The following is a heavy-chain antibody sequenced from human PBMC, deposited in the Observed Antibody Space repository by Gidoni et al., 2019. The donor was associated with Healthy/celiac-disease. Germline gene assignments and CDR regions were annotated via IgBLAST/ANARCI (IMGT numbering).Heavy chain of an antibody. CDR3: ARGYGGNSYAFDI. Sequence: QLQLQESGPGLVTPSETLSLTCTVPGGSISSSSYYWGWIRQPPGKGREWIGSIDYSGSTYYNPYLKSRVTIAVDTSKNQCSLKRSSVTAADTAVYYCARGYGGNSYAFDIWGQGTMVTVSS. CDR1: GGSISSSSYY. CDR2: IDYSGST. J-gene: IGHJ3*02. D-gene: IGHD4-17*01. V-gene: IGHV4-39*07.